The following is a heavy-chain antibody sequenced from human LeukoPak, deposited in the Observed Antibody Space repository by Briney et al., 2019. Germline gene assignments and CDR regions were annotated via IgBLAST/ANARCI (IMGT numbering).Heavy chain of an antibody. J-gene: IGHJ3*02. CDR2: ISRSSTYI. D-gene: IGHD2-8*01. V-gene: IGHV3-21*04. CDR3: AKDRVYLSYDAFDI. CDR1: RFTFSPYS. Sequence: PGGSLRLSCAASRFTFSPYSMSWVRQAPGKGLEWVSSISRSSTYIYYAGSVKGRFTISRDNAQNSLYLQMNSLRAEDTAVYYCAKDRVYLSYDAFDIWGQGTMVTVSS.